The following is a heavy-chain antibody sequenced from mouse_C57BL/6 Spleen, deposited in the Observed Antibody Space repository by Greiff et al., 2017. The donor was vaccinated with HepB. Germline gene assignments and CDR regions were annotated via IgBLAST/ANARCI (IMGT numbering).Heavy chain of an antibody. Sequence: LQESGPELVKPGASVKISCKASGYAFSSYWMNWVKQRPGKGLEWIGRIYPGDGDTNYNGKFKGKATLTADKSSSTAYMQLSSLTSEDSAVYFCAIYDYDEGFAYWGQGTLVTVSA. J-gene: IGHJ3*01. CDR2: IYPGDGDT. D-gene: IGHD2-4*01. CDR3: AIYDYDEGFAY. CDR1: GYAFSSYW. V-gene: IGHV1-82*01.